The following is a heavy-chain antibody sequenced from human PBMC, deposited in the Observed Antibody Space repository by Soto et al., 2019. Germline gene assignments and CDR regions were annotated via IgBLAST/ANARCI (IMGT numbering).Heavy chain of an antibody. J-gene: IGHJ4*02. Sequence: QVQLVQSGAEVRKPGASVKVSCKASGYTFTGFYIHWVRQAPGQGLEWMGWINPDSGDTSYAQRFQGRITMTRDTSISTAYMERSRPTYDDTAVYFCGRAGGNNGYFSVDYWGQGSLVTGSS. V-gene: IGHV1-2*02. D-gene: IGHD2-2*03. CDR3: GRAGGNNGYFSVDY. CDR1: GYTFTGFY. CDR2: INPDSGDT.